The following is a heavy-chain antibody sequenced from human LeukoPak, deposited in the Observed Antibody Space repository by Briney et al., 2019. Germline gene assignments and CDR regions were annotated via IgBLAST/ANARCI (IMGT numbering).Heavy chain of an antibody. Sequence: SVKVSCKASGGTFSSYAISWVRQAPGQGLEWMGGIIPIFGTANYAQKFQGRVTITADESTSTAYMELSSLRSEDTAVYYCASPEYSSSSGLFDYWGQGTLVTVSS. D-gene: IGHD6-6*01. CDR1: GGTFSSYA. CDR3: ASPEYSSSSGLFDY. V-gene: IGHV1-69*13. CDR2: IIPIFGTA. J-gene: IGHJ4*02.